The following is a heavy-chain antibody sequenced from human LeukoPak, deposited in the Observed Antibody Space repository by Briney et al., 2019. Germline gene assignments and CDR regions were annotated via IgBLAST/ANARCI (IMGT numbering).Heavy chain of an antibody. Sequence: GASVKVSCKASGYTFTGYYMHWVRQAPGQGLEWMGWINPNSGGTNYAQKLQGRVTMTTDTSTSTAYMELRSLRSDDTAVYYCARVTTTVTTPADYWGQGTLVTVSS. J-gene: IGHJ4*02. CDR3: ARVTTTVTTPADY. V-gene: IGHV1-2*02. CDR2: INPNSGGT. CDR1: GYTFTGYY. D-gene: IGHD4-17*01.